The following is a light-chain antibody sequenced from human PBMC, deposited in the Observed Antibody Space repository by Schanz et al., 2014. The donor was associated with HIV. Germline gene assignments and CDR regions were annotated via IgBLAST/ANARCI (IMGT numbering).Light chain of an antibody. V-gene: IGLV2-14*03. CDR3: ISYTRDTVL. CDR2: DGS. J-gene: IGLJ2*01. CDR1: NSDINFYYY. Sequence: HSALTQPASVSGSPGQSITISCTGPNSDINFYYYVSWFQQHPGKAPQLMIYDGSRRPSGVSNRFSGSKSDNAASLTISGLQPEDEADYYCISYTRDTVLFGGGTKLTV.